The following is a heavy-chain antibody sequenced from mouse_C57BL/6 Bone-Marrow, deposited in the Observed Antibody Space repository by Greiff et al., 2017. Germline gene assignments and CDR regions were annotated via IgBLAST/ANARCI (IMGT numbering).Heavy chain of an antibody. CDR1: GYTFTDYN. D-gene: IGHD2-10*01. J-gene: IGHJ4*01. V-gene: IGHV1-22*01. CDR3: ARRGLLSMDY. Sequence: EVQLQQSGPELVKPGASVKMSCKASGYTFTDYNMHWVKQSHGTSLEWIGYINPTNGGTSYNQKFKGKDTLTVNKSSNTAYMGLRSLTSEDSAVYNCARRGLLSMDYWGQGTSVTVAS. CDR2: INPTNGGT.